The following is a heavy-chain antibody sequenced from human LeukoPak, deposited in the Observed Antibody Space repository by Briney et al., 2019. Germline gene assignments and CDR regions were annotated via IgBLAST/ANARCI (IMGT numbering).Heavy chain of an antibody. CDR1: GFTFSDYY. V-gene: IGHV3-11*04. J-gene: IGHJ4*02. D-gene: IGHD2-2*02. CDR3: ARVVVVPADIPSY. Sequence: GGSLRLSCAASGFTFSDYYMSWIRQAPGKGLEWVSYISSSGSTIYYADSVKGRFTISRDNAKNSLYLQMNSLRAEDTAVYYCARVVVVPADIPSYWGQGTLVTVSS. CDR2: ISSSGSTI.